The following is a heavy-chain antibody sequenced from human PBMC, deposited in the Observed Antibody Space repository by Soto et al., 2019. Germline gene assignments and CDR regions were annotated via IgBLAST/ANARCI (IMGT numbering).Heavy chain of an antibody. J-gene: IGHJ6*02. Sequence: ASVKVSCKASGYTFTSYYIHWVRQAPGQGLEWMGIINPSGGSTSYAQKFQGRVTMTRDTSTSTAYMELSRLRSDDTAVYYCARALRYCSSTSCYAVYGMDVWGQGTTVTVSS. V-gene: IGHV1-46*01. CDR1: GYTFTSYY. D-gene: IGHD2-2*01. CDR3: ARALRYCSSTSCYAVYGMDV. CDR2: INPSGGST.